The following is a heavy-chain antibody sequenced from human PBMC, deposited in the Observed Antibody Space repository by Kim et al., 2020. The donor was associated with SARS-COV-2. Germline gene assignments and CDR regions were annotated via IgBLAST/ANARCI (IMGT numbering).Heavy chain of an antibody. V-gene: IGHV1-2*06. CDR3: ARGLPIVLMVYEPEGSFDY. Sequence: ASVKVSCKASGYTFTGYYMHWVRQAPGQGLEWMGRINPNSGGTNYAQKFQGRVTMTRDTSISTAYMELSRLRSDDTAVYYCARGLPIVLMVYEPEGSFDYWGQGTLVTVSS. J-gene: IGHJ4*02. CDR1: GYTFTGYY. D-gene: IGHD2-8*01. CDR2: INPNSGGT.